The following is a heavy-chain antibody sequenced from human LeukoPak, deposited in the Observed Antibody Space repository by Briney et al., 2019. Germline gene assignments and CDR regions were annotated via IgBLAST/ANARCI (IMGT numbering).Heavy chain of an antibody. CDR3: AKGSGSGWYGWFAP. D-gene: IGHD6-19*01. Sequence: GGSLRLSCAASGFTFSSYAMTWVRQAPGKGLEWVSSINASGGSTYYADSVKGRFTISRDNSKNTFFLQMNTLRAADTAVYYCAKGSGSGWYGWFAPWGEGTLVTVSS. CDR1: GFTFSSYA. J-gene: IGHJ5*02. V-gene: IGHV3-23*01. CDR2: INASGGST.